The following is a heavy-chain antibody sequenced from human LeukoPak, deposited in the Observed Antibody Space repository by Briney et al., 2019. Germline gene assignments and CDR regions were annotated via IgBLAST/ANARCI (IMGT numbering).Heavy chain of an antibody. CDR2: IWSDGTNK. V-gene: IGHV3-33*01. D-gene: IGHD3-22*01. Sequence: GGSLRLSCAASGFTFSRYGMHWVRQAPGKGLEWVAVIWSDGTNKYYADSVKGRFTISRDNSQNTLYLQMNSLRAEDTAVYYCARGGRGSAAVVAPRSFDIWGQGTMVTVSS. CDR3: ARGGRGSAAVVAPRSFDI. CDR1: GFTFSRYG. J-gene: IGHJ3*02.